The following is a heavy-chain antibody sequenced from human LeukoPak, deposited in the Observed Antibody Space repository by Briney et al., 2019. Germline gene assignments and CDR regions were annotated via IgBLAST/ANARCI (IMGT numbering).Heavy chain of an antibody. CDR1: GFIFSNYA. J-gene: IGHJ4*02. D-gene: IGHD5-12*01. V-gene: IGHV3-30*04. CDR3: AREGGIGDIVATTLAY. Sequence: GGSLRLYCAASGFIFSNYAMYWVRQAPGKGLEWVALISSDGSDKYYADSVRSRFTISRDNSKSTLYLHMNSLRSDDTAVYYCAREGGIGDIVATTLAYWGPGTLVSVSS. CDR2: ISSDGSDK.